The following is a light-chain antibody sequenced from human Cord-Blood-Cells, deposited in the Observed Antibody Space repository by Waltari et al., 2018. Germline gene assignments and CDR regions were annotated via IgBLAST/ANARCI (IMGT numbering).Light chain of an antibody. CDR3: SSYTSSSTFVV. J-gene: IGLJ2*01. Sequence: QSALTQPASVSGSPGPSITISCTGTSSDVGGYNYLSWYQQHPGKAPKLMIYDVSNRPSGVSNRFSGSKSGNTASLTISGLQAEDEADYYCSSYTSSSTFVVFGGGTKLTVL. CDR1: SSDVGGYNY. V-gene: IGLV2-14*01. CDR2: DVS.